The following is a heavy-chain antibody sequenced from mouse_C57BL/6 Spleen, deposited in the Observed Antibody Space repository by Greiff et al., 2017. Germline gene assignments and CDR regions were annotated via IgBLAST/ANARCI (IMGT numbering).Heavy chain of an antibody. CDR2: IHPNSGST. Sequence: QVQLQQPGAELVKPGASVQLSCKASGYTFTSYWMHWVKQRPGQGLEWIGMIHPNSGSTNYNEKFKSKATLTVDKSSSTAYMQLSSLTSEDSAVYYCARNLGYAMDYWGQGTSVTVSS. CDR1: GYTFTSYW. V-gene: IGHV1-64*01. CDR3: ARNLGYAMDY. D-gene: IGHD4-1*01. J-gene: IGHJ4*01.